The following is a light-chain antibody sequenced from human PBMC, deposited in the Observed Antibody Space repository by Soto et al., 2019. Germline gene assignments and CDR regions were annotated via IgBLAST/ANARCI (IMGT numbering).Light chain of an antibody. CDR3: QQYKSSST. J-gene: IGKJ1*01. CDR2: KAS. CDR1: QSISNW. Sequence: DIQMTQSPSSLSESVGDRVTITFRASQSISNWLAWYQQKPGKAPNLLINKASSLQSEVPSRFSGSGSGTEFTLTITSLQPDDFGVYYCQQYKSSSTFGQGTKVDIK. V-gene: IGKV1-5*03.